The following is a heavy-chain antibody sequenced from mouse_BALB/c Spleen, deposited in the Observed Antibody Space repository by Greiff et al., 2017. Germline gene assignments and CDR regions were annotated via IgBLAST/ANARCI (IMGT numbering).Heavy chain of an antibody. Sequence: VQLQESGPGLVQPSQSLSITCTVSGFSLTSYGVHWVRQSPGKGLVWRGVLLSGVSTDYNTAFISSLSIIKDNPKSKVFFKMNSLQANDTAIYYCASSLLRLRYYAMDYWGQGTSVTVSS. D-gene: IGHD1-2*01. CDR2: LLSGVST. CDR1: GFSLTSYG. V-gene: IGHV2-2*02. J-gene: IGHJ4*01. CDR3: ASSLLRLRYYAMDY.